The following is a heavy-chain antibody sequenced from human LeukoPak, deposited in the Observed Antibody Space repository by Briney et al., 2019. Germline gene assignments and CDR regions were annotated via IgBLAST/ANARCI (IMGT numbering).Heavy chain of an antibody. D-gene: IGHD1-26*01. Sequence: PGGSLRLSCAASGFTFSSYAMSWVRQVPGKGLEWVANIKQDGSETTYADSVKGRFTISRDNAKNSLYLQMSSLRPEDTALYFCAKGSSGSYSLDAFDIWGQGTMVTVSS. CDR1: GFTFSSYA. CDR2: IKQDGSET. CDR3: AKGSSGSYSLDAFDI. V-gene: IGHV3-7*03. J-gene: IGHJ3*02.